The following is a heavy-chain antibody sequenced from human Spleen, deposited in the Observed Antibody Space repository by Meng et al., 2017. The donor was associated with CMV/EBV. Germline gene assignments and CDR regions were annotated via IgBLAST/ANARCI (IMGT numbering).Heavy chain of an antibody. CDR2: IFSDGSTT. V-gene: IGHV3-23*03. CDR1: GFTFSSYV. Sequence: GGSLRLSCTVSGFTFSSYVMSWVRQAPGKELEWVSVIFSDGSTTKYADSVKGRFTISRDNSKNTLYLQMNSLRAEDTAVYYCAKELWVADGSGNLYYWGQGTLVTVSS. J-gene: IGHJ4*02. CDR3: AKELWVADGSGNLYY. D-gene: IGHD3-10*01.